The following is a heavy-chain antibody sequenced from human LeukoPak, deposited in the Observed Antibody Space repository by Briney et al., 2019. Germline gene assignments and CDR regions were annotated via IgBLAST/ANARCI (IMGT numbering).Heavy chain of an antibody. Sequence: GGSLRLSCAASGFTFSNYWMTWVRQAPGKGLEWVANINQNGGENYYVDSVKGRFTISRDNTKNSVYLQMNSLRAEDTAAYYCATGRSCTTCYLPDYWGQGTLVTVSS. D-gene: IGHD2-2*01. CDR2: INQNGGEN. V-gene: IGHV3-7*01. J-gene: IGHJ4*02. CDR1: GFTFSNYW. CDR3: ATGRSCTTCYLPDY.